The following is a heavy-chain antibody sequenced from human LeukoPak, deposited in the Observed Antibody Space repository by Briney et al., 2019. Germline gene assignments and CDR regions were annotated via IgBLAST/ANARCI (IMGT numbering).Heavy chain of an antibody. CDR3: ARDGLGYCSSTSCYTFDY. J-gene: IGHJ4*02. Sequence: GGSLRLSCAASGFTFSSYSMNWVRQAPGKGLEWVSYISSSSSTIYYADSVKGRFTISRDNAKNSLYLQMNSLRAEDMAEYYCARDGLGYCSSTSCYTFDYWGQGTLVTVSS. CDR1: GFTFSSYS. CDR2: ISSSSSTI. V-gene: IGHV3-48*01. D-gene: IGHD2-2*02.